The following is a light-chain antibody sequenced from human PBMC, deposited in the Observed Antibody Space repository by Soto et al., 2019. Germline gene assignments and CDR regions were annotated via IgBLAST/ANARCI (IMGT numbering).Light chain of an antibody. J-gene: IGLJ1*01. V-gene: IGLV2-14*01. Sequence: QSALTQPASVSGSPGQSITISCAGTSGDVGAYNFVSWYQQHPGKTPKLMLYDVSKRPSGVSERFSASKSGNTASLTISGLQAEDEADYYCSSYTSSRTLYIFGNGTKVTVL. CDR2: DVS. CDR1: SGDVGAYNF. CDR3: SSYTSSRTLYI.